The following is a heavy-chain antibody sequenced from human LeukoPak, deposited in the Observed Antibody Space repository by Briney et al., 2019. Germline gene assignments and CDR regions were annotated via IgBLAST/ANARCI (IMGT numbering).Heavy chain of an antibody. V-gene: IGHV4-4*07. CDR2: IYTSGST. Sequence: PSETLSLTCTVSGGSISSYYWSWIRQPAGKGLEWIGRIYTSGSTNYNPSLKSRVTMSVDTSKNQFSLKLSSVTAADTAVYYCARDRVIAAAGTGDYYGMDVWGQGTTVTVSS. J-gene: IGHJ6*02. CDR1: GGSISSYY. CDR3: ARDRVIAAAGTGDYYGMDV. D-gene: IGHD6-13*01.